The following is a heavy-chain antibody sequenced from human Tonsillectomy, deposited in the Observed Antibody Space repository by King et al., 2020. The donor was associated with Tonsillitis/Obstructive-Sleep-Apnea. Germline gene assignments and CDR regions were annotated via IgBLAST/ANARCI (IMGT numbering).Heavy chain of an antibody. CDR2: IYYSGST. V-gene: IGHV4-31*03. Sequence: QLQESGPGLVKPSQTLSLTCTVYGGSISSGGYYWSWIRQHPGKGLEWIGYIYYSGSTYYNPSLKSRVTISVDTSKNQFSLKLSSVTAADTAVYYCVRSSVTTYGPGDYWGQGTMVTVSS. CDR3: VRSSVTTYGPGDY. J-gene: IGHJ4*02. CDR1: GGSISSGGYY. D-gene: IGHD4-17*01.